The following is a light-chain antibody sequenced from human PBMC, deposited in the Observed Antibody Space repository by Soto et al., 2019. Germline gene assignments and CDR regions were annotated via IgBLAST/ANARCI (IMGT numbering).Light chain of an antibody. CDR2: DVT. Sequence: QSVLTQPRSVSGSPGQSVTISCTGTSSNVGGYNYVSWYQQHPGKAPKLILYDVTKRPSGVPDRLSGSKSGNTASLTISGLQAEDEADYYCGSYAGTYTWVFGGGTKLTVL. V-gene: IGLV2-11*01. CDR1: SSNVGGYNY. CDR3: GSYAGTYTWV. J-gene: IGLJ3*02.